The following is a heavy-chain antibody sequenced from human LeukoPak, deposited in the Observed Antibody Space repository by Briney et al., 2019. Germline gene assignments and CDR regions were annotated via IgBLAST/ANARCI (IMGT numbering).Heavy chain of an antibody. V-gene: IGHV4-4*07. CDR1: GGSISSYY. CDR2: IYTSGST. J-gene: IGHJ3*02. CDR3: ARRSYWSSGDAFDI. Sequence: SETLSLTCTVSGGSISSYYWSWIRQPAGKGLEWIWRIYTSGSTNYNPSLKSRVTMSVDTSKTQFSLKLRSVTAADTAVYYCARRSYWSSGDAFDIWGQGTMVTVSS. D-gene: IGHD3-10*01.